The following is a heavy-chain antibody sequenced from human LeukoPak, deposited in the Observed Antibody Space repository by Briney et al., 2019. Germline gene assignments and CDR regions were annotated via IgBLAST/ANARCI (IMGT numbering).Heavy chain of an antibody. CDR2: ISYDGSNK. V-gene: IGHV3-30*18. Sequence: GGSLRLSCAASGFTFSSYGMHWARQAPGKGREWVAVISYDGSNKHYADSVKGRFTISRDNSKNTLYLQMSSLRGEDTAVYYCAKAPGSSSSFSWFDPWGQGTLVTVPS. CDR1: GFTFSSYG. J-gene: IGHJ5*02. D-gene: IGHD6-6*01. CDR3: AKAPGSSSSFSWFDP.